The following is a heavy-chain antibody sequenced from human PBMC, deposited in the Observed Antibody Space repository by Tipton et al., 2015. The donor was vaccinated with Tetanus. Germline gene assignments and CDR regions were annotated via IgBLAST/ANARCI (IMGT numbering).Heavy chain of an antibody. CDR3: ARRPAYCNHDY. CDR1: GFTFSDYY. CDR2: ISGSGATI. V-gene: IGHV3-11*01. J-gene: IGHJ4*02. Sequence: GSLRLSCAASGFTFSDYYMTWIRQAPGKGLEWVSYISGSGATIYYADSVRGRFTISRDNTKNSLYLQMNSLRAEDTAVYYCARRPAYCNHDYWGQGILVTVSA. D-gene: IGHD4-11*01.